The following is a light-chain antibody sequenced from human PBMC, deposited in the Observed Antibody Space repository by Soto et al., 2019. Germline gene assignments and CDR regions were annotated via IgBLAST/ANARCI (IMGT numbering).Light chain of an antibody. CDR2: EVS. J-gene: IGLJ3*02. CDR1: SSDVGGYNY. V-gene: IGLV2-14*01. CDR3: NSYTTSSTWV. Sequence: QSALTQPASVSGSPGQSITISCTGTSSDVGGYNYVSWFQQHPGKAPKLMIYEVSSRPSGVSNRFSGSKSGNTASLTISGLQTDDEADYYCNSYTTSSTWVFGGGTKLTVL.